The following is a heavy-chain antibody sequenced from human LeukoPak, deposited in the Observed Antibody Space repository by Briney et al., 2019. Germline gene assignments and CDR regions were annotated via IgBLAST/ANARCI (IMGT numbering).Heavy chain of an antibody. CDR2: ISAYSGNT. J-gene: IGHJ1*01. V-gene: IGHV1-18*01. CDR3: ARGSSSQYFRY. CDR1: GYAFSSHP. Sequence: GASVKASCKASGYAFSSHPVTWVRQAPGQGLEWMGWISAYSGNTSYAQRFQGRVTMSTETSTNTAYMELTSLRSDDTAIYFCARGSSSQYFRYWGQGTLVTVSS. D-gene: IGHD3-3*01.